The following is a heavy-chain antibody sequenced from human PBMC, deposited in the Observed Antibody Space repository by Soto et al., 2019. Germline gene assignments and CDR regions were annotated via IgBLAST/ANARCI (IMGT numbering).Heavy chain of an antibody. CDR2: INPSGGST. J-gene: IGHJ4*02. CDR1: GYTFTSYY. CDR3: ARGLGIAAAGTDY. V-gene: IGHV1-46*01. Sequence: QVQLVQSGAEVKKPGSSVKVSCKASGYTFTSYYMHSVRQAPGQGLEWMGIINPSGGSTSYAQKVQGRVTVNRDTSTSTVYMELSSLRSEDTAVYYCARGLGIAAAGTDYWGQGTLVTVSS. D-gene: IGHD6-13*01.